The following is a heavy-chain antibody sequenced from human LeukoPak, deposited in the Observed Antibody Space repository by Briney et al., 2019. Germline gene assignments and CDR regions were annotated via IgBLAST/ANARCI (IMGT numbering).Heavy chain of an antibody. CDR1: GFTFSDYY. CDR2: ISSSGSTI. D-gene: IGHD3-10*01. V-gene: IGHV3-11*01. Sequence: GGSMRLSCAASGFTFSDYYMSWIRQAPGKGLEWVSYISSSGSTIYYADSVKGRFTISRDNAKNSLYLQMNSLRAEDTAVYYCARVQGVTIPNGFFDYWGQGTLVTVSS. CDR3: ARVQGVTIPNGFFDY. J-gene: IGHJ4*02.